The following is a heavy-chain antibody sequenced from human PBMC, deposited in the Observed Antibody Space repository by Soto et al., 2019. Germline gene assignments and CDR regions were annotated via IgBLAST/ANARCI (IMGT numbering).Heavy chain of an antibody. CDR1: GFTFSSYE. V-gene: IGHV3-48*03. J-gene: IGHJ6*02. CDR3: ARDHWRLELGPQYYYYGMDV. D-gene: IGHD1-7*01. Sequence: GGSLRLSCAASGFTFSSYEMNWVRQAPGKGLEWVSYISSSGSTIYYADSVKGRFTISRDNAKNSLYLQMNSLRAEDTAVYYCARDHWRLELGPQYYYYGMDVWGQGTTVTVSS. CDR2: ISSSGSTI.